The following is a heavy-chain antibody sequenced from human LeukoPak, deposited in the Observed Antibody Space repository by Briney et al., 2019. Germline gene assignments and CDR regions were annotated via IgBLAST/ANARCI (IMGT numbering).Heavy chain of an antibody. D-gene: IGHD2-2*01. CDR1: GASIGGSHFH. V-gene: IGHV4-39*01. CDR3: ARRGITYSSSFFAY. J-gene: IGHJ4*02. CDR2: IFSGST. Sequence: SETLSLTCTVSGASIGGSHFHWGWIRRPPGKGLEWIGSIFSGSTYYNPSLKSRVTISVDTSKNQFSLKLTSVTAADTATYYCARRGITYSSSFFAYWGQGTLVTVSS.